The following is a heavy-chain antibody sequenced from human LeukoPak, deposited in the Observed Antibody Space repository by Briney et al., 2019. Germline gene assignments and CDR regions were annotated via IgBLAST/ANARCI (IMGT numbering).Heavy chain of an antibody. Sequence: SETLSLTCTVSGGSISTYYWSWIRQPPGKGLEWIGYVDYIGYTNYNPSVKSRLTISVDRSMNQFSLKLRSVTAADTAVYYCARQPKPDGWFDGTDVWGQGTTVTVSS. CDR3: ARQPKPDGWFDGTDV. J-gene: IGHJ6*02. CDR2: VDYIGYT. CDR1: GGSISTYY. V-gene: IGHV4-59*08. D-gene: IGHD3-10*01.